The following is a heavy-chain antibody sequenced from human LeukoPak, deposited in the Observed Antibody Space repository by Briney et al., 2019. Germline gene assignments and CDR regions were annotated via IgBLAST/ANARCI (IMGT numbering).Heavy chain of an antibody. V-gene: IGHV4-39*01. CDR1: GGSISSHSSS. J-gene: IGHJ5*02. D-gene: IGHD5-12*01. Sequence: SSETLSLTCTVSGGSISSHSSSWGWIRQPPGKGLEWIGTIYNIGSTYYNPSLKSRVTIFVDTSKNQFSLKLSSVTAADTAVYYCARRGKDIVATKPVNWFDPWGQGTLVTVSS. CDR2: IYNIGST. CDR3: ARRGKDIVATKPVNWFDP.